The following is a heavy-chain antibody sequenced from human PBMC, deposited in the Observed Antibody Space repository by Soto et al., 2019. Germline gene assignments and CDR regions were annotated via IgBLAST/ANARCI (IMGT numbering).Heavy chain of an antibody. J-gene: IGHJ5*02. CDR1: GDTFSTYG. Sequence: SVKVSCKASGDTFSTYGITWVRQAPGQGLEWVGGIIPLLNTRNSAQKLQGRVTISVDESANIAYMELISLISDDTAVYFCARNPYYSDKNAYFQNLDLWGQGTLVTVSS. CDR3: ARNPYYSDKNAYFQNLDL. D-gene: IGHD3-22*01. V-gene: IGHV1-69*13. CDR2: IIPLLNTR.